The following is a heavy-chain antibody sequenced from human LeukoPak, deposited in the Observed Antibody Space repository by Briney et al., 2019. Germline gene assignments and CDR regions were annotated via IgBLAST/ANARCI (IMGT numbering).Heavy chain of an antibody. D-gene: IGHD3-3*01. J-gene: IGHJ4*02. CDR1: GFTFSSYA. V-gene: IGHV3-23*01. CDR3: AKDPSDYDFYSGTAYFGY. Sequence: GGSLRLSCAASGFTFSSYAISWVRQAPGKGLECVSTISGIDDSTYYADSVKGRFTISRNNSKNTLYLQMIILRAENTAVYYCAKDPSDYDFYSGTAYFGYWGQGTLVTVSS. CDR2: ISGIDDST.